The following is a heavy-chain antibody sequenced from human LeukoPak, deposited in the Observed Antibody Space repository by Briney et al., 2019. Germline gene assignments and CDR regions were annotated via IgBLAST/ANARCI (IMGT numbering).Heavy chain of an antibody. CDR1: GFTFSSYA. J-gene: IGHJ4*02. CDR2: ISYDGSNK. Sequence: GRFLRLSCAASGFTFSSYAMHWVRQAPGKGLEWVAVISYDGSNKYYADSVKGRFTISRDNAKNSLYLQMNSLRAEDTALYHCARFSAVAGTDYWGQGTQVTVSS. CDR3: ARFSAVAGTDY. V-gene: IGHV3-30-3*01. D-gene: IGHD6-19*01.